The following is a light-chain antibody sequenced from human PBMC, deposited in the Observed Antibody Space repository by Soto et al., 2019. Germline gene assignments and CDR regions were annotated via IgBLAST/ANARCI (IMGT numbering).Light chain of an antibody. CDR3: SSYTGSSTFD. CDR1: SSVVVGYDY. J-gene: IGLJ1*01. CDR2: DVN. V-gene: IGLV2-14*01. Sequence: QSALTQPASVSGSPGQSITISCTGTSSVVVGYDYVSWYQQLPGKAPKLLIYDVNNRPSGVSHRFSGSKSVNTASLTISGLQSEDEADYYFSSYTGSSTFDFGTGTKRTAL.